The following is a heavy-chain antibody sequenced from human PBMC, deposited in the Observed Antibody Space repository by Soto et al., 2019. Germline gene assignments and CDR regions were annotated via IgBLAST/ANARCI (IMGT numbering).Heavy chain of an antibody. V-gene: IGHV1-2*04. D-gene: IGHD2-8*01. J-gene: IGHJ6*02. CDR2: INPKSGGT. Sequence: GASVKVSCKASGYSFTDYHIHWVRQAPGQGLEWLGRINPKSGGTSTAQKFQGWVTMTRDRSISTVYMELTRLRSDDTAVYFCAKGHSTDCSNGVCHFADNQETDVWG. CDR1: GYSFTDYH. CDR3: AKGHSTDCSNGVCHFADNQETDV.